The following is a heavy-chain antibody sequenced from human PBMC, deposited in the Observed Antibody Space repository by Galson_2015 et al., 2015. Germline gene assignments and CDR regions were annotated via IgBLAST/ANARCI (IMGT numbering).Heavy chain of an antibody. J-gene: IGHJ4*02. V-gene: IGHV1-69*01. CDR1: GGTFSSYA. CDR2: IILIFGTA. CDR3: ARGFSGSSTTALDY. Sequence: CKASGGTFSSYAISWVRQAPGQGLEWMGGIILIFGTANYAQKFQGRVTITADEFTSTAYMEVRSLRSDDTAVYYCARGFSGSSTTALDYWGQGTLVTVSS. D-gene: IGHD1-26*01.